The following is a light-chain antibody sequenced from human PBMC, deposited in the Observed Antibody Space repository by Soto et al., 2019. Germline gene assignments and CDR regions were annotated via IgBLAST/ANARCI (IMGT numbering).Light chain of an antibody. CDR3: LCYITYPWT. Sequence: DIQMTQSPSSLSASVGDRVTITCRASQTITSDLNWYQQRPGKAPKLLIYAASNLQSGVPSRFSGSGSGTEFSLTISSLQPEDFATYYCLCYITYPWTFGQGTKVDIK. V-gene: IGKV1-39*01. CDR1: QTITSD. CDR2: AAS. J-gene: IGKJ1*01.